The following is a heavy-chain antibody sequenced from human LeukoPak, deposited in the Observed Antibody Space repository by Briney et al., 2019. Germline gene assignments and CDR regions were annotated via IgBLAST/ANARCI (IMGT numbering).Heavy chain of an antibody. D-gene: IGHD2-21*02. CDR3: ANLVVTEHDAFDI. CDR2: IRYDGSNK. V-gene: IGHV3-30*02. CDR1: GFTFSSYG. Sequence: PGGSLKLSCAASGFTFSSYGMHWVRQAPGKGLEWVAFIRYDGSNKYYADSVKGRFTISRDNSKNTLYLQMNSLRAEDTAVYYCANLVVTEHDAFDIWGQGTMVTVSS. J-gene: IGHJ3*02.